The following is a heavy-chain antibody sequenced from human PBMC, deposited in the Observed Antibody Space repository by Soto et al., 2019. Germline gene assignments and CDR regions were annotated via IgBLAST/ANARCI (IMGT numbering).Heavy chain of an antibody. CDR3: ARDRKGLGY. CDR1: GGSISSYY. J-gene: IGHJ4*02. Sequence: QVQLQESGPGLVKPSETLSLTCTVSGGSISSYYWSWIRQPPGKGLEWIGYIYYSGSTNYNPSLKSRVTISVDTSKNQFSLKLSSVTAADTAVYYCARDRKGLGYWGQGTLVTVSS. CDR2: IYYSGST. V-gene: IGHV4-59*01.